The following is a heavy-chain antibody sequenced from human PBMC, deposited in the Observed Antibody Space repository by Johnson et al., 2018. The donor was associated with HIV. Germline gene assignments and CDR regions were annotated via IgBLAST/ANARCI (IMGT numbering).Heavy chain of an antibody. Sequence: VQLVESGGGLVKPGGSLRLSCAASGFTFSDAWMNWVRQAPGKGLEWVGRVKSKTDGGTRDYAAPVKGRFTISIDASKNTLYLQMNSLKTEDTAVYYCAKGMDYYDSSGYYRRVYDAFDIWGQGTMVTVSS. D-gene: IGHD3-22*01. CDR3: AKGMDYYDSSGYYRRVYDAFDI. CDR1: GFTFSDAW. J-gene: IGHJ3*02. V-gene: IGHV3-15*01. CDR2: VKSKTDGGTR.